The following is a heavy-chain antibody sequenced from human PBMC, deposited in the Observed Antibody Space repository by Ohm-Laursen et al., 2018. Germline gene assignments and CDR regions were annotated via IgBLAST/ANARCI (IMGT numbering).Heavy chain of an antibody. J-gene: IGHJ1*01. Sequence: GSLRLSCAASGFTFSSYAMSWVRQAPGKGLEWVGRTKTKADGGATDYAAPVKGRFTISRDDSKNTLYLQMNSLKTEDTAIYYCTTARYYSDSGTYYKGYFHHWGQGTLVTASS. CDR1: GFTFSSYA. CDR3: TTARYYSDSGTYYKGYFHH. V-gene: IGHV3-15*01. D-gene: IGHD3-22*01. CDR2: TKTKADGGAT.